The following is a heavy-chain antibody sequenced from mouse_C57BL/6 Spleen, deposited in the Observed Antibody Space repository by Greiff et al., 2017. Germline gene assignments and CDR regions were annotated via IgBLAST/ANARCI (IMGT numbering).Heavy chain of an antibody. J-gene: IGHJ4*01. CDR2: ISYDGSN. CDR1: GYSITSGYY. V-gene: IGHV3-6*01. D-gene: IGHD1-1*01. Sequence: ESGPGLVKPSQSLSLTCSVTGYSITSGYYWNWIRQFPGNKLEWMGYISYDGSNNYNPSLKNRISITRDTSKNQFFLKLNSVTTEDTATYYCARAPYYGSSYGGMDYWGQGTSVTVSS. CDR3: ARAPYYGSSYGGMDY.